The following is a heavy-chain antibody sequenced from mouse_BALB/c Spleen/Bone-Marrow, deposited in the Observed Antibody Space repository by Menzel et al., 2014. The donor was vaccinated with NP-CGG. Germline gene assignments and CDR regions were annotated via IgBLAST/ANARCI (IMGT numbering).Heavy chain of an antibody. CDR1: GYTFTDYA. CDR3: ARSNYGSSYVFDY. CDR2: ISTYSGNT. V-gene: IGHV1-67*01. Sequence: QVQLQQSGPELVRPGVSVKISCKGSGYTFTDYAMHWVKQSQAKSLEWIGVISTYSGNTNYNQKFKGKATMTVDKSSSTAYMELARLTSEDSAIYYCARSNYGSSYVFDYWGQGTTLTVSS. D-gene: IGHD1-1*01. J-gene: IGHJ2*01.